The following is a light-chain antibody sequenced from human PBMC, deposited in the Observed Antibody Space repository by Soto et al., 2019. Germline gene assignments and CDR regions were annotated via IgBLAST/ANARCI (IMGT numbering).Light chain of an antibody. CDR2: DAS. Sequence: DIQMTQSPSTLSASVGDRVTITCRASQSISSWLAWYKQKPGKATKLLIYDASSLESGVPSRISGSGSGTEFTLTISSLQPDDFATYYCQQYNSYSSTTFGQGTKVDIK. V-gene: IGKV1-5*01. CDR3: QQYNSYSSTT. CDR1: QSISSW. J-gene: IGKJ1*01.